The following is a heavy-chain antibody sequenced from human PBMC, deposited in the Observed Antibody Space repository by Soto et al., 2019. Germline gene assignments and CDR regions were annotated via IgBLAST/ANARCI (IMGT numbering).Heavy chain of an antibody. CDR2: ISASAGRT. D-gene: IGHD2-8*02. V-gene: IGHV3-23*01. CDR3: AKDPGYTTESYCVALFDS. CDR1: GFNFNNFS. Sequence: PGGSLRLSCAASGFNFNNFSMTWLRQAPGKGPEWVSAISASAGRTFYADSVKGRFTISRDNSKNTLHLQMNSLGAEDTAIYFCAKDPGYTTESYCVALFDSWGPGTLVTVSS. J-gene: IGHJ4*02.